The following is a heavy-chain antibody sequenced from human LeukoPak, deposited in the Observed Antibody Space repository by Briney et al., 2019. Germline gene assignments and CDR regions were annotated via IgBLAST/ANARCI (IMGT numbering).Heavy chain of an antibody. J-gene: IGHJ4*02. D-gene: IGHD3-10*01. CDR1: GGSISSYY. Sequence: PSETLSLTCTVSGGSISSYYWSWIRQPPGKGLEWIGYIYYSGSTNYNPSLKSRVTISVDTSKNQFSLKLSSVTAADTAVYYCARSYLWFGEPYFDYWGQGTLVTVSS. V-gene: IGHV4-59*01. CDR2: IYYSGST. CDR3: ARSYLWFGEPYFDY.